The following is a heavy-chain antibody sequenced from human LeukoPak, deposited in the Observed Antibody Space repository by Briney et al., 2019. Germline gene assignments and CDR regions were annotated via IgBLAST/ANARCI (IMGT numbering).Heavy chain of an antibody. CDR1: GYTFTSYW. CDR2: IYPGDSDT. V-gene: IGHV5-51*01. J-gene: IGHJ4*02. Sequence: KVSCKASGYTFTSYWIGWVRQMPGKGLEWMGIIYPGDSDTRYSPSFQGQVTISADKSISTAYLQWSSLKASDTAMYYCARLVGSSWYGLLGYWGQGTLVTVSS. D-gene: IGHD6-13*01. CDR3: ARLVGSSWYGLLGY.